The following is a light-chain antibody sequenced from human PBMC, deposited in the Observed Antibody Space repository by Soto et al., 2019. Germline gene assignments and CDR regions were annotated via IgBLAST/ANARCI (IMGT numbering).Light chain of an antibody. J-gene: IGKJ1*01. Sequence: IQSTSSPSTLSASVGDRVTITCLASQSIGGWFAWYQQKPGKAPKLLIYKASSLESGVPSRFSGSGSGTEFTLTISSLQPDDFATYYCQQFKSYSWTFGQGTKVDIK. CDR2: KAS. CDR3: QQFKSYSWT. V-gene: IGKV1-5*03. CDR1: QSIGGW.